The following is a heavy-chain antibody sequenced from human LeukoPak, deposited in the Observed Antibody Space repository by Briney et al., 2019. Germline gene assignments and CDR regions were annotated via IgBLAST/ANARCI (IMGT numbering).Heavy chain of an antibody. V-gene: IGHV3-23*01. Sequence: GGSLRLSCSASGFTFTSYPMTWVCQAPGKGLEWVSSVSGSAGRTYYADSVKGRFTITRDNSKNTLYLQMNSLRAEDTAVYYCAKDAYRYYDSSDYYRPYYFDYWGQGTRVTVSS. CDR3: AKDAYRYYDSSDYYRPYYFDY. CDR2: VSGSAGRT. J-gene: IGHJ4*02. D-gene: IGHD3-22*01. CDR1: GFTFTSYP.